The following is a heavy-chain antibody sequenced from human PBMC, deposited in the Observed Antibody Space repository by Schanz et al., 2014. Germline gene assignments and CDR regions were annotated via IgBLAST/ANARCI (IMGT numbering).Heavy chain of an antibody. V-gene: IGHV3-64D*06. Sequence: EVQLVESGGDLVQPGGSLRLSCSASGFTFSTFAMHWVRQAPGKGLEYISAISNNGDSTYYADSVKGRFTISRDNSKNTLFLQMSSLRVDDMAVYYCGRAGTGMAGWYFELWVRGTLVTVSS. J-gene: IGHJ2*01. D-gene: IGHD5-18*01. CDR3: GRAGTGMAGWYFEL. CDR2: ISNNGDST. CDR1: GFTFSTFA.